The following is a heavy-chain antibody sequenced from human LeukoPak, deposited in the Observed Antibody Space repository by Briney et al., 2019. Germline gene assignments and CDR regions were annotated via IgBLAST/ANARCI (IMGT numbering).Heavy chain of an antibody. J-gene: IGHJ4*02. V-gene: IGHV3-53*01. CDR3: AIYDSSGYYNY. D-gene: IGHD3-22*01. CDR1: GFTVSSND. Sequence: GGSLRLSCAASGFTVSSNDMSWVRQAPGKGLEWLSVIYSGGRTFYADSVKGRFTISRDNSKNTLYLQMNSLRAEDTAVYYCAIYDSSGYYNYWGQGTLVTVSS. CDR2: IYSGGRT.